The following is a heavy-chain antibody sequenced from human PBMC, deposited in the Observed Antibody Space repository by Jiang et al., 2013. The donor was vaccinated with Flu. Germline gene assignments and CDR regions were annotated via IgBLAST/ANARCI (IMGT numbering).Heavy chain of an antibody. CDR2: IYYTGTT. CDR1: GDSISSAFYY. Sequence: GSGLVKPSETLSLTCTVSGDSISSAFYYWGWIRQPPGKGLEWIGNIYYTGTTYHNPSLKSRVTISKDTSKNQFSLKLNSVTAADTAVYFCARRGTVINPGNWFDPWGPGNPGHRLL. J-gene: IGHJ5*02. CDR3: ARRGTVINPGNWFDP. V-gene: IGHV4-39*01. D-gene: IGHD4-17*01.